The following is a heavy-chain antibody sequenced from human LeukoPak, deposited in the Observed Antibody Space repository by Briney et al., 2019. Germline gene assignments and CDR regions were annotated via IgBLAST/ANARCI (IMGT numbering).Heavy chain of an antibody. CDR2: INHSGST. V-gene: IGHV4-34*01. CDR1: GGSFSDYY. D-gene: IGHD6-19*01. J-gene: IGHJ5*02. CDR3: AKGHRYSSGWYWSYWFDP. Sequence: SETLSLTCAVYGGSFSDYYWTWIRQPPGKGLEWIGEINHSGSTNYNPSLKSRVTISVDTSKKQFFLRLSSVTAADTAVYYCAKGHRYSSGWYWSYWFDPWGQGTLVTVSS.